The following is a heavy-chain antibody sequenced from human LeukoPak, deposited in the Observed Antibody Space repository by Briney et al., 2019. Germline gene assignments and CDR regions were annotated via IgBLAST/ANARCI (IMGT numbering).Heavy chain of an antibody. V-gene: IGHV3-30*03. Sequence: GGSLRLSCAASGFTFSSYWMSWVRQAPGKGLEWVAVISYDGSNKYYADSVKGRFTISRDNSKNTLYLQMNSLRAEDTAVYYCARSPIQLWDYFDYWGQGTLVTVSS. D-gene: IGHD5-18*01. CDR3: ARSPIQLWDYFDY. J-gene: IGHJ4*02. CDR2: ISYDGSNK. CDR1: GFTFSSYW.